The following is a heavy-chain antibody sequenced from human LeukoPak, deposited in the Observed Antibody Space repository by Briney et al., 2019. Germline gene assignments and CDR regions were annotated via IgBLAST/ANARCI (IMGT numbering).Heavy chain of an antibody. D-gene: IGHD3-9*01. CDR2: ISWNSGSI. V-gene: IGHV3-9*01. CDR3: AKVGKYDILTGPFDY. J-gene: IGHJ4*02. Sequence: PGGSLRLSCAASGFVFDDYATHWVRQAPGKGLEWVSGISWNSGSIGYGDSVKGRFTISRDNAKNSLYLQMNSLRAEDTALYYCAKVGKYDILTGPFDYWGQGTLVTVSS. CDR1: GFVFDDYA.